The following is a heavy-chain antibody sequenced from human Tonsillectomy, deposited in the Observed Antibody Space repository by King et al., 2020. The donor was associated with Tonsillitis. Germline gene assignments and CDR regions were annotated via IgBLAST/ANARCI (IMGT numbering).Heavy chain of an antibody. CDR1: GFTFSSYA. D-gene: IGHD3-10*01. CDR3: AKIGAHITMVRGVPDFYYYGMDV. Sequence: VQLVESGGGLVQPGGSLRLSCAASGFTFSSYAMSWVRQAPGKGLEWVSSISDSGGSTYYADSVKGRFTISRDNSKNTLSLQMNSLRAEDTAVYYCAKIGAHITMVRGVPDFYYYGMDVWGQGTTVTVSS. J-gene: IGHJ6*02. CDR2: ISDSGGST. V-gene: IGHV3-23*04.